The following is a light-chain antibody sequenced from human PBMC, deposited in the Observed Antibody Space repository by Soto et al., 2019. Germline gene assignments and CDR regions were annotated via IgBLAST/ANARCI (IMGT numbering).Light chain of an antibody. CDR2: KAS. V-gene: IGKV1-5*03. J-gene: IGKJ5*01. Sequence: DIQMSQSRATLSASVGDRVTITCRASQSISSWLAWYQQKPGKAPKLLIYKASSLESGVPSRFSGSGSGTEFTLTISSLQSEDSAVYYCQQYHNWPPITLGQGTRLEIK. CDR1: QSISSW. CDR3: QQYHNWPPIT.